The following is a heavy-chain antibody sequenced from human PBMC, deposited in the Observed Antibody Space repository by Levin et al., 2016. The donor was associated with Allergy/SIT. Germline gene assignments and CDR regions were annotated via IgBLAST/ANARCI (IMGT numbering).Heavy chain of an antibody. CDR3: ARQSITMIVVSSFDI. CDR2: INPAGDT. J-gene: IGHJ3*02. D-gene: IGHD3-22*01. Sequence: GGSLRLSCAASGFTFSNYDMHWVRQPTGKGLEWVSAINPAGDTYHSGSVKGRFAISRENAKNSLYLQMNSLRAEDTAVYYCARQSITMIVVSSFDIWGQGDNGHRLF. CDR1: GFTFSNYD. V-gene: IGHV3-13*04.